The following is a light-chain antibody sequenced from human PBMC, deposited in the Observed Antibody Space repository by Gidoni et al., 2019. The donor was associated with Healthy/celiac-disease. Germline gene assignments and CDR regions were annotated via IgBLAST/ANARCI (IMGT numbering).Light chain of an antibody. V-gene: IGLV3-25*03. CDR2: KDS. CDR3: QSADSGYFGV. CDR1: ALPKQY. J-gene: IGLJ2*01. Sequence: SYELTQPPSVSVSPGQTARITCSGDALPKQYAYWYQQKPGQAPVLVIYKDSERPSGIPERFSGSSSGTTVTLTISGVQAEDEADYYCQSADSGYFGVFGGGTKLTVL.